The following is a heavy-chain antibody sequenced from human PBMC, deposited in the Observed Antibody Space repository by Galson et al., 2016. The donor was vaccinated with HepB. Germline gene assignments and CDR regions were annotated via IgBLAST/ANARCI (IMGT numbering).Heavy chain of an antibody. J-gene: IGHJ4*02. V-gene: IGHV1-18*01. Sequence: SVKVSCKASGYTFTTYGISWVRQAPGQGLEWMGWISAYNGNTNYAQKVQGRVTMTTDTSTSTAYMELRSLRSDDTAVYNCARALWFGGGFDYWGQGTLVTVSS. CDR3: ARALWFGGGFDY. D-gene: IGHD3-10*01. CDR1: GYTFTTYG. CDR2: ISAYNGNT.